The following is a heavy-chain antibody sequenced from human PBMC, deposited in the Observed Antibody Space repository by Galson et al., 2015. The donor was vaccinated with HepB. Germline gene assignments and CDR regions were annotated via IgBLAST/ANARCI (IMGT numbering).Heavy chain of an antibody. J-gene: IGHJ4*02. CDR2: IWYDGSNK. CDR3: ARAPPGSHSGSWVLDY. V-gene: IGHV3-33*01. Sequence: SLRLSCAASGFTFSSYGMHWVRQAPGKGLEWVAVIWYDGSNKYYADSVKGRFTISRDNSKNTLYLQMNSLRAEDTAVYYCARAPPGSHSGSWVLDYWGQGTLVTVSS. CDR1: GFTFSSYG. D-gene: IGHD1-26*01.